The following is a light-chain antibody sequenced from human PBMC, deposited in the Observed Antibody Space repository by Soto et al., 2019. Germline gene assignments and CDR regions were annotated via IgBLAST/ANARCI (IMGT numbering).Light chain of an antibody. V-gene: IGKV3-15*01. Sequence: EIVMTQSPATLSVSPGERDTLSCRASKSVSSNLAWYQQKPGQAPRLLIYGTSTRATGIPARFSGSGSVTEFTLTISSLRSEDCEIYYCQQHHNWPLTFGQGTRLESK. J-gene: IGKJ5*01. CDR2: GTS. CDR1: KSVSSN. CDR3: QQHHNWPLT.